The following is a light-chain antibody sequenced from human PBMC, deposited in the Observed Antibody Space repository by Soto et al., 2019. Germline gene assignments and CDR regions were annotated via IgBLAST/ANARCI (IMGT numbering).Light chain of an antibody. V-gene: IGLV2-14*01. CDR3: SSYTSSSTPVV. CDR2: DVS. J-gene: IGLJ2*01. Sequence: QSALTQPASVSGSPGQSITISCTGTSSDVGGYNYVSWYQQHPGKAPKLMIYDVSNRPSGVSNRFSGSKSGNTASLTISGPQAEDAADYYCSSYTSSSTPVVFGGGTKLTVL. CDR1: SSDVGGYNY.